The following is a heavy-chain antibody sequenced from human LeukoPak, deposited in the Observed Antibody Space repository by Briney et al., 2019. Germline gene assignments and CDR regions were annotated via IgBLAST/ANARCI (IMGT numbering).Heavy chain of an antibody. CDR1: GGSISSGSYY. V-gene: IGHV4-61*02. CDR3: ARELQLWSRYYYYYMDV. CDR2: IYTSGST. D-gene: IGHD5-18*01. Sequence: SETLSLTSTVSGGSISSGSYYWSWIRLPAGKGLEWIGRIYTSGSTNYNPSLKSRVTISVDTSKNQFSLKLSSVTAADTAVYYCARELQLWSRYYYYYMDVWGKGTTVTVSS. J-gene: IGHJ6*03.